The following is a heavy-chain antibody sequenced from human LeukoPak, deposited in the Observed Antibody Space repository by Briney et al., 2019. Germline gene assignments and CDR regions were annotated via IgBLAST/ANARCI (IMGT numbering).Heavy chain of an antibody. CDR3: ASGPDSDYYDSSGYPVSSIFDY. Sequence: SVKVSCKASGGTFSSYAISWVRQAPGQGHEWMGRIIPILGIANYAQKFQGRVTITADKSTSTAYMELSSLRSEDTAVYYCASGPDSDYYDSSGYPVSSIFDYWGQGTLVTVSS. D-gene: IGHD3-22*01. V-gene: IGHV1-69*04. CDR1: GGTFSSYA. CDR2: IIPILGIA. J-gene: IGHJ4*02.